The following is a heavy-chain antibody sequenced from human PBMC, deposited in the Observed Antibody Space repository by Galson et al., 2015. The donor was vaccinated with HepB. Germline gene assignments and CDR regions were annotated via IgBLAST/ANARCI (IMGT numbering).Heavy chain of an antibody. J-gene: IGHJ4*02. V-gene: IGHV3-23*01. CDR1: GFTFSSYA. CDR3: AKDKLKYSYGDGVLLDY. D-gene: IGHD5-18*01. CDR2: ISGSGGST. Sequence: LRLSCAAFGFTFSSYAMSWVRQAPGKGLEWVSAISGSGGSTYYADSVKGRFTISRDNSKNTLYLQMNSLRAEDTAVYYCAKDKLKYSYGDGVLLDYWGQGTLVTVSS.